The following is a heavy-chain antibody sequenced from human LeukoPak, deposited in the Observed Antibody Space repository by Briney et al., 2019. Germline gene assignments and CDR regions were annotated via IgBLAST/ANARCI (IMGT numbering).Heavy chain of an antibody. J-gene: IGHJ3*02. CDR1: GVSISRYY. CDR2: IYYSGST. Sequence: SETLSLTCTVSGVSISRYYWIWIRQPPGKGLECIGYIYYSGSTNYNPSLKSRVTISVDTSKNQFSLKLSSVTAADTAVYYCARHRLRWELRDAFDIWGQGTMVTVSS. V-gene: IGHV4-59*08. D-gene: IGHD1-26*01. CDR3: ARHRLRWELRDAFDI.